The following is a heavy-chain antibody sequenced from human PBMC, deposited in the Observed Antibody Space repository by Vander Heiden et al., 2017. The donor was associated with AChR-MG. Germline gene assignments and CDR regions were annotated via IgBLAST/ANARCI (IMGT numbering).Heavy chain of an antibody. V-gene: IGHV4-59*01. CDR3: ARDSGKYYYGSGSYWYGMDV. CDR2: IYYSGST. D-gene: IGHD3-10*01. Sequence: QVQLQDSGPGLVKPSETLSLTCTVPGGPISSYYWRWIRQPPGKGLEWIGYIYYSGSTNYNPSLKSRVTISVDTSKNQFSLKLSSVTAADTAVYYCARDSGKYYYGSGSYWYGMDVWGQGTTVTVSS. J-gene: IGHJ6*02. CDR1: GGPISSYY.